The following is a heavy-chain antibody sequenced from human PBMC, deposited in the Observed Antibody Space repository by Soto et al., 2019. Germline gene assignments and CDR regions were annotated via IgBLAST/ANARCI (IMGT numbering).Heavy chain of an antibody. CDR3: AHVRDSSTSCYDY. Sequence: QLQLQESGPGLVKPSETLSLTCTVSGGSISSGSYYWGWIRRPPGKGLEWIGGIYYSGSTYYNPSLKSRVTISVDTSKNQFSLKLTSVTAADTAVYYCAHVRDSSTSCYDYWGQGTLVTVSS. CDR1: GGSISSGSYY. D-gene: IGHD2-2*01. J-gene: IGHJ4*02. CDR2: IYYSGST. V-gene: IGHV4-39*01.